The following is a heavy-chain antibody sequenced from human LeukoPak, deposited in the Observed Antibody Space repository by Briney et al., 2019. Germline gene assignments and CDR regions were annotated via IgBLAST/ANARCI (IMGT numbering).Heavy chain of an antibody. CDR3: ASSTQYYYYYYMDV. V-gene: IGHV4-39*01. J-gene: IGHJ6*03. D-gene: IGHD2-2*01. CDR1: GGSISSSSYY. CDR2: IYYSGST. Sequence: KPSETLSLTCTVSGGSISSSSYYWGWIRQPPGKGLEWIGSIYYSGSTYYNPSLKSRVTISVDTSKNQFSLKLSSVTAADTAVYYCASSTQYYYYYYMDVWGKGTTVTVSS.